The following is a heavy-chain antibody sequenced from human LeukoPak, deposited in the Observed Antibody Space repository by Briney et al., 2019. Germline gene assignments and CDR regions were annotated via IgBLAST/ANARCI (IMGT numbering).Heavy chain of an antibody. D-gene: IGHD2-2*01. CDR3: ARLPWAYYYYYMDV. CDR1: GGSFSGYY. Sequence: SETLSLTCAVYGGSFSGYYWSWIRQPPGEGLEWIGEINHSGSTNYNPSLKSRVTISVDTSKNQFSLKLSSVTAADTAVYYCARLPWAYYYYYMDVWGKGTTVTVSS. CDR2: INHSGST. V-gene: IGHV4-34*01. J-gene: IGHJ6*03.